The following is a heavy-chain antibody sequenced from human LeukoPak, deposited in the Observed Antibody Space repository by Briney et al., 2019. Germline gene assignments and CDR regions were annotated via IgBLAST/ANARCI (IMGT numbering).Heavy chain of an antibody. J-gene: IGHJ4*02. D-gene: IGHD6-13*01. CDR1: GYTFTGYY. CDR2: INPNSGGT. CDR3: ARIEAAAGTGESPEGLDY. V-gene: IGHV1-2*02. Sequence: ASVKVSCKASGYTFTGYYMHWVRQAPGQGLEWMGWINPNSGGTNYAQKFQGRVTMTRDTSISTAYMALSRLRSDDTAVYYCARIEAAAGTGESPEGLDYWGQGTLVTVS.